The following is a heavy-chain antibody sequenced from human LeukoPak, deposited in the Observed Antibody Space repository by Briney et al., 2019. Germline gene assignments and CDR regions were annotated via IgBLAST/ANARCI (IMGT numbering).Heavy chain of an antibody. D-gene: IGHD2-2*01. CDR3: AREGGVVDFDY. J-gene: IGHJ4*02. V-gene: IGHV3-74*01. CDR1: GFTFSSYW. CDR2: INSDGSST. Sequence: GGSLRLSRAASGFTFSSYWMHWVRQAPGKGPVWVSRINSDGSSTSYADSVKGRFTISRDNAKNTLYLQMNSLRAEDTAVYYCAREGGVVDFDYWGQGTLVTVSS.